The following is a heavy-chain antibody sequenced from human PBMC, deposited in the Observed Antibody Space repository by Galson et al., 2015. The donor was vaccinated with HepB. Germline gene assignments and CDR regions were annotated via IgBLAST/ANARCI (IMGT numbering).Heavy chain of an antibody. J-gene: IGHJ4*01. D-gene: IGHD1-1*01. CDR1: GGSFSNNS. Sequence: SVKVSCKVSGGSFSNNSISWVRQAPGQGLEWIGGIIPMFQIVNYAPKLRGRVTITADKATSTAYMELKSLTSEDTAFYYCARVNDGTRYYFHFWGQGTLLTVPS. CDR3: ARVNDGTRYYFHF. CDR2: IIPMFQIV. V-gene: IGHV1-69*10.